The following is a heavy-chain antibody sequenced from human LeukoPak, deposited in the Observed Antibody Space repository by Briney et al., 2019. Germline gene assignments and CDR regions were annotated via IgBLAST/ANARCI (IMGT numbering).Heavy chain of an antibody. D-gene: IGHD2-2*01. Sequence: GGSLRLSCAASGFTVSTNYMSLFRKAPGKGLEWVSVIYSGGSTYYSDSVKCRFTISRDNSKKTLYLQMSSLRAEDTAVYYCARDRGGYRSSTSCYRPDAFDIWGQGTMVTVSS. V-gene: IGHV3-66*02. J-gene: IGHJ3*02. CDR2: IYSGGST. CDR1: GFTVSTNY. CDR3: ARDRGGYRSSTSCYRPDAFDI.